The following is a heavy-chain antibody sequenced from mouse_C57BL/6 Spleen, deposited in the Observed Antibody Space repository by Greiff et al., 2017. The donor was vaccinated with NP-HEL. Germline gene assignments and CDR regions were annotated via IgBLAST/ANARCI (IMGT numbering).Heavy chain of an antibody. CDR2: ISSGSSTI. CDR1: GFTFSDYG. V-gene: IGHV5-17*01. J-gene: IGHJ1*03. Sequence: EVQLVESGGGLVKPGGSLKLYCAASGFTFSDYGMHWVRQAPEKGLEWVAYISSGSSTIYYADTVEGRFTISRDNAKNTLCLQMTSLRSEDTAMYYCARTGSSYWYFDVWGTGTTVTVSS. D-gene: IGHD1-1*01. CDR3: ARTGSSYWYFDV.